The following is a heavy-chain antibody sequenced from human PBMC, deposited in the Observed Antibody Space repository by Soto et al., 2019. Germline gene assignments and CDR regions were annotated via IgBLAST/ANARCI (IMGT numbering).Heavy chain of an antibody. V-gene: IGHV3-53*01. D-gene: IGHD3-10*01. J-gene: IGHJ4*02. Sequence: EVQLVESGGGLIQPGGSLKLSCAASGFTVGNNYMSWVRQAPGKWLEWVSLIYSTGTTKYADSVKGRFTVSRDNAKNTLYLQMNSVRAEDTAVYYCAKDGRGSGSHYNSFGYWGQGTLVTVSS. CDR2: IYSTGTT. CDR3: AKDGRGSGSHYNSFGY. CDR1: GFTVGNNY.